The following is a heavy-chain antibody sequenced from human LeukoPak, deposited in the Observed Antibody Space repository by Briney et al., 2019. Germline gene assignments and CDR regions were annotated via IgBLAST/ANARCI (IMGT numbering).Heavy chain of an antibody. Sequence: PGGSLRLSCAASGFTFSSYSMNWVRQAPGKGLEWVSSISSSSSYIYYADSVKGRFTISRDNAKNSLYLQMNSLRAEDTAVYYWEREVRGSTYGVNWGQGTMVTVPS. CDR1: GFTFSSYS. CDR2: ISSSSSYI. J-gene: IGHJ4*02. CDR3: EREVRGSTYGVN. D-gene: IGHD1-26*01. V-gene: IGHV3-21*01.